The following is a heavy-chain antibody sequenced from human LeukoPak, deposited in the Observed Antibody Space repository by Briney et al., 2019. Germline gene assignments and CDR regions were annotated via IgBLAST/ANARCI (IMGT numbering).Heavy chain of an antibody. V-gene: IGHV4-59*08. CDR2: IYYSGST. CDR1: GGSISSYY. J-gene: IGHJ3*02. D-gene: IGHD2-8*01. CDR3: ARRNGYCTNGVCYDAFDI. Sequence: SETLSLTCTVSGGSISSYYWSWIRQPPGKGLEWIGYIYYSGSTNYNPSLKSRVTISVDTSKNQFSLKLSSVTAADTAVYYCARRNGYCTNGVCYDAFDIWGQGTMVTVCS.